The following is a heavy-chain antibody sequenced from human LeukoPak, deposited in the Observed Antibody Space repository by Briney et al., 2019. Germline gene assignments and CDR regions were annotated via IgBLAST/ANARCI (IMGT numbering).Heavy chain of an antibody. CDR3: AKCYGSGSYNYYYGMDV. CDR1: GFTFSSYG. CDR2: ISYDGSNK. J-gene: IGHJ6*02. D-gene: IGHD3-10*01. V-gene: IGHV3-30*18. Sequence: PGGSLRLSCAASGFTFSSYGMHWVRQAPGKGLEWVAVISYDGSNKYYADSVKGRFTISRDNSKNTLYLQMNSLRAEDTAVYHCAKCYGSGSYNYYYGMDVWGQGTTVTVSS.